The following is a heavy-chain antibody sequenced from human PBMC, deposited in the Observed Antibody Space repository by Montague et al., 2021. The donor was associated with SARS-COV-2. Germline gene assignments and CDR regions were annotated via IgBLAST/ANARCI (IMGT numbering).Heavy chain of an antibody. D-gene: IGHD4-23*01. CDR3: ARRRDRSTVVSPAVFDL. CDR1: SASISSRSYC. J-gene: IGHJ3*01. CDR2: ICYGGST. Sequence: SETLSLTCSVSSASISSRSYCWAWIRQSPGKGLEWIGNICYGGSTYYNPSLRSGVVMSAETSKSQFSLKLYSVTAADTSIYYCARRRDRSTVVSPAVFDLWGQGTMVIVSS. V-gene: IGHV4-39*01.